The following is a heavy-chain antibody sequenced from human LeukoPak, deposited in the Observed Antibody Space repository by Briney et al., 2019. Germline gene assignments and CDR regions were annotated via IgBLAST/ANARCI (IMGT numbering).Heavy chain of an antibody. Sequence: SETLSLTCTVSGGSFSSYYWSWIRQPPGKGLEWIGYFYYSGSTNYNPSLKSRVTISVDTSKNQFSLKLSSVTAADTAVYYCARDSGIAAARGVWYSDLWGRGTLVTVSS. CDR2: FYYSGST. V-gene: IGHV4-59*01. D-gene: IGHD6-13*01. CDR1: GGSFSSYY. CDR3: ARDSGIAAARGVWYSDL. J-gene: IGHJ2*01.